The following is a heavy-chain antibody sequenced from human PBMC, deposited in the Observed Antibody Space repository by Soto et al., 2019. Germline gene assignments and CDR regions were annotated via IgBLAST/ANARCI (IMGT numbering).Heavy chain of an antibody. J-gene: IGHJ6*02. Sequence: LEALSLTCPVYGGSFSGYYGVWIRQPPGKGLEWIGEIHHSGSTNYNPSLKSRVSISVDMSNNQFSLRLSSVTAADTAVYYCATPRKNFYYYGMDVWGQGTTVTAP. CDR2: IHHSGST. CDR3: ATPRKNFYYYGMDV. CDR1: GGSFSGYY. V-gene: IGHV4-34*01.